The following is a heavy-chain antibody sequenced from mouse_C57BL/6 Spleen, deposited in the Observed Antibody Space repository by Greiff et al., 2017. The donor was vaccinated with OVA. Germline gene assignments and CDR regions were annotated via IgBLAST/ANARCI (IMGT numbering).Heavy chain of an antibody. CDR1: GYSITSGYY. J-gene: IGHJ4*01. D-gene: IGHD3-2*02. CDR3: ARSGDSSGYRDYAMDY. Sequence: EVKLMESGPGLVKPSQSLSLTCSVTGYSITSGYYWNWIRQFPGNKLEWMGYISYDGSNNYNPSLKNRISITRDTSKNQFFLKLNSVTTEDTATYYCARSGDSSGYRDYAMDYWGQGTSVTVSS. V-gene: IGHV3-6*01. CDR2: ISYDGSN.